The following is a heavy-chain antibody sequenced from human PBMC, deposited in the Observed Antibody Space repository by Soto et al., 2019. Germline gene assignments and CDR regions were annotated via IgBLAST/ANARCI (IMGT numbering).Heavy chain of an antibody. Sequence: GGSLRLSCAASGFTFSSYAMSWVRQAPGKGLEWVSAISGSGGSTYYADSVKGRFTISRDNSKNTLYLQMNSLRAEDTAVYYCAKDRPSPTIFGVVTAYNWFDPWGQGTLVTVSS. J-gene: IGHJ5*02. D-gene: IGHD3-3*01. CDR2: ISGSGGST. CDR1: GFTFSSYA. CDR3: AKDRPSPTIFGVVTAYNWFDP. V-gene: IGHV3-23*01.